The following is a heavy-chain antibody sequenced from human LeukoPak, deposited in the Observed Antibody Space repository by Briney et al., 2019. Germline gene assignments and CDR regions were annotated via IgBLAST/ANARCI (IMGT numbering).Heavy chain of an antibody. J-gene: IGHJ4*02. Sequence: GGSLRLSCAVSGFTFSSYAMSWVRQAPGKGLEWVSAISGSGGSTYYADSVKGRFTISRDNSKNTLYLQMNSLRDEDTAVYYCAKDLYSGYYSTPSPDYWGQGTLVTVSS. CDR1: GFTFSSYA. CDR3: AKDLYSGYYSTPSPDY. D-gene: IGHD3-22*01. V-gene: IGHV3-23*01. CDR2: ISGSGGST.